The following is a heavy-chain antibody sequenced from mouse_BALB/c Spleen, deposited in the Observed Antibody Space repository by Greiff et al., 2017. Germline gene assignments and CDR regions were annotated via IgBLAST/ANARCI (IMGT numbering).Heavy chain of an antibody. CDR2: ISSGSSTI. V-gene: IGHV5-17*02. CDR3: AREREAGFAY. Sequence: EVQLQQSGGGLVQPGGSRKLSCAASGFTFSSFGMHWVRQAPEKGLEWVAYISSGSSTIYYADTVKGRFTISRDNPKNTLFLQMTSLRSEDTAMYYCAREREAGFAYWGQGTLVTVSA. J-gene: IGHJ3*01. CDR1: GFTFSSFG.